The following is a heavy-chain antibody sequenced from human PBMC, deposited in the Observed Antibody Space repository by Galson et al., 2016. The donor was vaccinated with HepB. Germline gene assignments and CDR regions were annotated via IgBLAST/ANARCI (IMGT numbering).Heavy chain of an antibody. V-gene: IGHV3-23*01. D-gene: IGHD3-16*01. CDR2: IRGSGGST. Sequence: SLRLSCAASGFSFSRYAMSWVRQAPGKGLDWVSGIRGSGGSTHSADSVKGRFTISRDNSKNKLYLQMNSLRVEDTAVYYCAKDYVWGSCLLTHFDSWGQGTLVTVSS. CDR3: AKDYVWGSCLLTHFDS. J-gene: IGHJ4*02. CDR1: GFSFSRYA.